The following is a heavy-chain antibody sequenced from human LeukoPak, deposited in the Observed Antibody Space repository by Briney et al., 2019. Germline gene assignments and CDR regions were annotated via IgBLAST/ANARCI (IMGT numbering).Heavy chain of an antibody. J-gene: IGHJ4*02. CDR3: AKPDTETDIVVVVAAPPPFDY. V-gene: IGHV3-30*18. Sequence: PGGSLRLSCSASGFIFSSFPMHWVRLAPGKGLEWVAVISYDGSNKYYADSVKGRFTISRDNSKNTLYLQMNSLRAEDTAVYYCAKPDTETDIVVVVAAPPPFDYWGQGTLVTVSS. D-gene: IGHD2-15*01. CDR1: GFIFSSFP. CDR2: ISYDGSNK.